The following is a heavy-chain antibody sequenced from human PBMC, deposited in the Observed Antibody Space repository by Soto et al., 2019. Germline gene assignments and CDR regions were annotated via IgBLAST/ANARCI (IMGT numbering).Heavy chain of an antibody. CDR2: ISGSGNIT. V-gene: IGHV3-48*03. CDR3: ARGGVY. Sequence: GGSLRLSCAASGFTFSSHEMNWVRQAPGKGLEWISYISGSGNITYYADSVKGRFTISRDNAQKSLYLQMNSLRVEDTAVYYCARGGVYWGQGT. J-gene: IGHJ4*02. CDR1: GFTFSSHE. D-gene: IGHD2-8*01.